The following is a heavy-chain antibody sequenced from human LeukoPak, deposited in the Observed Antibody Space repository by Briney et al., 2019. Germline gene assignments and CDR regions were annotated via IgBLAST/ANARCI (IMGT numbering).Heavy chain of an antibody. V-gene: IGHV4-61*02. J-gene: IGHJ6*03. D-gene: IGHD2-2*01. CDR1: GGFISSGSYY. CDR2: IYTSGSS. Sequence: PSETLSLTCTVSGGFISSGSYYWSWIRQPAGKGLEWIGRIYTSGSSNYNPSLKSRVTILVDTSKNQFSLKLSSVTAADTAVYYCARDSDIVVVPAAMGTYYYYYMDVWGKGTTVTVSS. CDR3: ARDSDIVVVPAAMGTYYYYYMDV.